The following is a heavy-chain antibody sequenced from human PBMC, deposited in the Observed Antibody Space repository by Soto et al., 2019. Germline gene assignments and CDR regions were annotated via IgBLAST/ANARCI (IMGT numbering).Heavy chain of an antibody. CDR1: GYTFSNYY. CDR3: ARDSAAGDY. J-gene: IGHJ4*02. D-gene: IGHD6-13*01. V-gene: IGHV1-46*01. CDR2: INPTGGSR. Sequence: QVQLVQSGAEVEKPGASVNISCKASGYTFSNYYIHWVRQAPGQGLEWMGIINPTGGSRNYAQRFQGRVTLTMDTSTATVYMELSSLRFEDTAVYFCARDSAAGDYWGQGTLVTVSS.